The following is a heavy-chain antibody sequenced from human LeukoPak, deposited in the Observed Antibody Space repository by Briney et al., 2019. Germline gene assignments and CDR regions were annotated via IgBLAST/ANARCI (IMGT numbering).Heavy chain of an antibody. D-gene: IGHD3-3*01. CDR1: GGTFSSYA. Sequence: SVKVSCKASGGTFSSYAISWVRQAPGQGLEWMGGIIPIFGTANYAQKLQGRVTMTTDTSTSTAYMELRSLRSDDTAVYYCARVGGVVIITGQFDYWGQGTLVTVSS. J-gene: IGHJ4*02. V-gene: IGHV1-69*05. CDR3: ARVGGVVIITGQFDY. CDR2: IIPIFGTA.